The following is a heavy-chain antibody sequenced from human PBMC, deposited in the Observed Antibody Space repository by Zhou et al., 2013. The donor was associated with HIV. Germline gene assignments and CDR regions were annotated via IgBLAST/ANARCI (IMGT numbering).Heavy chain of an antibody. J-gene: IGHJ4*02. Sequence: VQLQESGPGLVRPSETLSLTCAVSGFSIRSGYYWGWIRQPPGKGLEWIASIYHSGSTYYSPSLRSRVSISVDTSKNQFFPKLTSVTAADTAVYYCARNLRTMFEDYWGQGILVTVSS. CDR1: GFSIRSGYY. CDR3: ARNLRTMFEDY. V-gene: IGHV4-38-2*01. D-gene: IGHD3-10*02. CDR2: IYHSGST.